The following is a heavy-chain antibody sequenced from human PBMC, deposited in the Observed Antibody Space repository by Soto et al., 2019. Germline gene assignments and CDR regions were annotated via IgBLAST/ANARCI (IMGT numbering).Heavy chain of an antibody. Sequence: SETLSLTCTASGGSISSTSYYWGWIRQPPGKGLEWIGYIYYSGSTNYNPSLKSRVTISVDTSKNQFSLKLSSVSVADTAVYYCARHPGLLYYSDYWGQGTLVTVSS. D-gene: IGHD3-3*01. V-gene: IGHV4-61*05. CDR1: GGSISSTSYY. J-gene: IGHJ4*02. CDR2: IYYSGST. CDR3: ARHPGLLYYSDY.